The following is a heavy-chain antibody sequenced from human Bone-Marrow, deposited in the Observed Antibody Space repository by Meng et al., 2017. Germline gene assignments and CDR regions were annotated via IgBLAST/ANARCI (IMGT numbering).Heavy chain of an antibody. D-gene: IGHD2-8*01. CDR1: GFTFSDYY. V-gene: IGHV3-11*01. Sequence: GESLKISCAASGFTFSDYYMSWIRQAPGKGLEWVSYISSSGSTIYYADSVKGRFTISRDNAKNSLYLQVNSLRAEDTAVYYCARDCTVGAFDIWGQGTMVTVSS. CDR2: ISSSGSTI. CDR3: ARDCTVGAFDI. J-gene: IGHJ3*02.